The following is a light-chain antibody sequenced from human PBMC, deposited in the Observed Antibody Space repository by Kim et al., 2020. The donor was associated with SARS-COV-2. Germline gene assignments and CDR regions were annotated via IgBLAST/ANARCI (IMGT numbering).Light chain of an antibody. CDR2: DGS. V-gene: IGKV3-11*01. J-gene: IGKJ4*01. CDR1: KRVRGS. Sequence: GERATLTCRDSKRVRGSLEWYQQKPSQDPRLLIYDGSNRASSIPARFSGSGSGTDFTLTISSLGPEDFAVYYCQQRSNWPPLTFGGGTKVDIK. CDR3: QQRSNWPPLT.